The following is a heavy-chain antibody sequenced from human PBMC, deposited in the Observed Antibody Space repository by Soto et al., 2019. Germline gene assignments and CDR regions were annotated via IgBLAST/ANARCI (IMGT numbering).Heavy chain of an antibody. Sequence: GGSLRLPCAASGFTFSSYAVSWVRQAPGKGLEWVSAISGSGGSTYYADSVKGRFTISRDNSKNTLYLQMNSLRAEDMALYYCEKEDMDQTELDVWGKGTTVTVSS. J-gene: IGHJ6*04. CDR1: GFTFSSYA. D-gene: IGHD2-15*01. CDR2: ISGSGGST. CDR3: EKEDMDQTELDV. V-gene: IGHV3-23*01.